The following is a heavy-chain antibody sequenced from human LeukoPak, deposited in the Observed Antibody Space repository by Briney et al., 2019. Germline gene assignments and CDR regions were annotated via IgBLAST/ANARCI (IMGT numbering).Heavy chain of an antibody. J-gene: IGHJ4*02. Sequence: GASVKVSCKASGYTFTGYYMHWVRQAPGQGLGWMGRINPNSGGTNYAQKFQGRVTMTRDTSISTAYMELSRLRSDDTAVYYCARDLDLNTCGDYEVPGDYWGQGTLVTVSS. D-gene: IGHD4-17*01. V-gene: IGHV1-2*06. CDR1: GYTFTGYY. CDR3: ARDLDLNTCGDYEVPGDY. CDR2: INPNSGGT.